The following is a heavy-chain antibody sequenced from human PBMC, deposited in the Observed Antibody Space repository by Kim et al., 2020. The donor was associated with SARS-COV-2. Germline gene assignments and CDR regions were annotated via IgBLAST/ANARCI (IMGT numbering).Heavy chain of an antibody. CDR3: ARAPFSPSETSY. J-gene: IGHJ1*01. CDR2: ITANGGST. CDR1: GFTFNKYA. Sequence: GGSLRLSCATSGFTFNKYAMDWVRQAPGKGLEHVSAITANGGSTYYSSSVKGRFTVSRDNSRDTLYLQMDSLTAEDTAMYYCARAPFSPSETSYWGQGAL. V-gene: IGHV3-64*01.